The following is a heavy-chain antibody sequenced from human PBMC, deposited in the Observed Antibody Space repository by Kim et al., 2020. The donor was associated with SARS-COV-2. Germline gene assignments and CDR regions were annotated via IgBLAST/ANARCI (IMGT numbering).Heavy chain of an antibody. V-gene: IGHV3-23*01. CDR3: ARFRSAPEGSYDVDY. Sequence: GGSLRLSCAASGFTFSNYAMTWVRQAPGKGLDWVSVITDSASGTYYTDSVKGRFTISRDNSKDTLSLQMNSLRADDTAGYYCARFRSAPEGSYDVDYWG. CDR2: ITDSASGT. D-gene: IGHD3-16*01. J-gene: IGHJ4*01. CDR1: GFTFSNYA.